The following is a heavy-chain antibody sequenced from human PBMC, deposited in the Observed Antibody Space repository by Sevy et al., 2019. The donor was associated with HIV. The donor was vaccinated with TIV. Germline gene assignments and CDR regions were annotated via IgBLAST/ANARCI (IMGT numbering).Heavy chain of an antibody. Sequence: GSLRLSCAASGFTFSSYWMHWVRQAPGKGLVWVSRINSDGSSTSYADSVKGRFTISRDNAKNTLYLQMNSLRAEDTAVYYCARDRGSSGSTQYYYYYYMDVWGKGTTVTVSS. J-gene: IGHJ6*03. CDR2: INSDGSST. CDR3: ARDRGSSGSTQYYYYYYMDV. V-gene: IGHV3-74*01. CDR1: GFTFSSYW. D-gene: IGHD3-22*01.